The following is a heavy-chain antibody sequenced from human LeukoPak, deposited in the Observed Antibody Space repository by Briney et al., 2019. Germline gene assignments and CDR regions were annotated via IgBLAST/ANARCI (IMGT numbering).Heavy chain of an antibody. V-gene: IGHV3-21*01. CDR2: ISSSSSYI. CDR1: GFTFSSYS. D-gene: IGHD6-19*01. J-gene: IGHJ4*02. CDR3: ARAYSSGWYRSVGLDY. Sequence: GGSLRLSCAASGFTFSSYSMNWVRQAPGKGLEWVSSISSSSSYIYYADSVKGRFTISRDNAKNSLYLQMNSLRAEDTAVYYCARAYSSGWYRSVGLDYWGQGTLVTVSS.